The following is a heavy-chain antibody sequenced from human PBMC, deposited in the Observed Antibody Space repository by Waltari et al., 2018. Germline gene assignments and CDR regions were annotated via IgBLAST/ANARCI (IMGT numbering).Heavy chain of an antibody. J-gene: IGHJ4*02. CDR3: ARDQAPHYYDSSGFDY. D-gene: IGHD3-22*01. CDR1: GFTFSSYA. CDR2: ISYDGSNK. V-gene: IGHV3-30-3*01. Sequence: QVQLVESGGGVVQPGRSLRLSCAASGFTFSSYAMHWVRQAPGKGLEWVAVISYDGSNKYYADSVKGRFTISRDNSKNTLYLQMNSLRAEDTAVYYCARDQAPHYYDSSGFDYWGQGTLVTVSS.